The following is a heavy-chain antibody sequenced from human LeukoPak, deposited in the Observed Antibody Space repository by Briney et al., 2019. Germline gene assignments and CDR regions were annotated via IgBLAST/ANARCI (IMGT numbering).Heavy chain of an antibody. V-gene: IGHV3-NL1*01. CDR2: IVGSSST. Sequence: GGSLRLSCAASGFTFSNFAMTWVRQAPGKGLEWVSSIVGSSSTYYADSVKGRFTISRDNSKNTLYLQMNSLRAEDTAVYYCAKEWLRFSFYYYGMDVWGQGTTVTVSS. CDR1: GFTFSNFA. J-gene: IGHJ6*02. CDR3: AKEWLRFSFYYYGMDV. D-gene: IGHD5-12*01.